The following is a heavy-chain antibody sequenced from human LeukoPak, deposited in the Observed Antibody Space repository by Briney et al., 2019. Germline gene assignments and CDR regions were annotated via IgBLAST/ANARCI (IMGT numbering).Heavy chain of an antibody. V-gene: IGHV5-51*01. CDR2: IYPGDSDT. J-gene: IGHJ4*02. D-gene: IGHD3-22*01. CDR1: GYSFTSYW. Sequence: GESVKISCKGSGYSFTSYWIGWVRQMPGKGMEWMGIIYPGDSDTRYSPSFQGQVTISADKSISTAYLQWSSLKASDTAMYYCAKVDYYDSSGYSYWGQGTLVTVSS. CDR3: AKVDYYDSSGYSY.